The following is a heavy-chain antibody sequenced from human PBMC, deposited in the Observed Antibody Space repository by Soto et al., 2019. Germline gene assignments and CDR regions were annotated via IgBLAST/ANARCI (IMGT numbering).Heavy chain of an antibody. D-gene: IGHD2-2*01. CDR3: AGYCSSPICPEDHYFALEV. CDR1: GVSISSGNW. Sequence: SETLSLTCAVSGVSISSGNWWTWVRQSPQRGLEYIGEIFHDGTANYYPSFERRVAISVDTSKNQFSLKLTSVTAADTARYFCAGYCSSPICPEDHYFALEVWGQGTTVTVSS. CDR2: IFHDGTA. J-gene: IGHJ6*02. V-gene: IGHV4-4*02.